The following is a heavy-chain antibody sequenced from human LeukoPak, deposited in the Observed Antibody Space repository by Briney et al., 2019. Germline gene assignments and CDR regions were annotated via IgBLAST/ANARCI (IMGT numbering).Heavy chain of an antibody. CDR1: GFTFSSSA. J-gene: IGHJ4*02. D-gene: IGHD3-22*01. CDR2: ISGSGGST. CDR3: AKETTYYYDSSGYHSY. Sequence: GGSLRLSCAASGFTFSSSAMSWVRQAPGKGLEWVSAISGSGGSTYYADSVKGRFTISRDNSKNTLYLQMNSLRAEDTAVYYCAKETTYYYDSSGYHSYWGQGTLVTVSS. V-gene: IGHV3-23*01.